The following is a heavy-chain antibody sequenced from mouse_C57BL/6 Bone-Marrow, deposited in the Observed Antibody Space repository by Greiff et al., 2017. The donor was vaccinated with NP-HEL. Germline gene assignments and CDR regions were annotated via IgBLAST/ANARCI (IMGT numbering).Heavy chain of an antibody. J-gene: IGHJ2*01. Sequence: TFTADTSSNTAYMQLSSLTTEDSAIYYCARVGGPYYFDYWGQGTTLTVSS. D-gene: IGHD3-3*01. CDR3: ARVGGPYYFDY. V-gene: IGHV1-9*01.